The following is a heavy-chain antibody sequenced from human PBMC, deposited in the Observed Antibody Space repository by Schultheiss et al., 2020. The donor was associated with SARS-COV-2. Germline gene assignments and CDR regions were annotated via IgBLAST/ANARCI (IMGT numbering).Heavy chain of an antibody. J-gene: IGHJ6*02. Sequence: ASVKVSCKASGYTFTGYYMHWVRQAPGQGLEWMGGIIPIFGTANYAQKFQGRVTMTRDTSISTAYMELSSLRSDDTAVYYCARDPPGTQYYYGMDVWGQGTTVTVSS. V-gene: IGHV1-2*02. CDR1: GYTFTGYY. CDR3: ARDPPGTQYYYGMDV. CDR2: IIPIFGTA. D-gene: IGHD1-1*01.